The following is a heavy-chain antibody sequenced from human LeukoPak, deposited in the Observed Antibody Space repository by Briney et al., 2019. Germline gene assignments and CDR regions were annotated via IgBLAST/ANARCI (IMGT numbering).Heavy chain of an antibody. CDR1: GFTFSSNG. CDR2: IYSGGTI. D-gene: IGHD3-22*01. V-gene: IGHV3-53*01. J-gene: IGHJ3*01. Sequence: GGSLRLSCAASGFTFSSNGMSWVRQAPGRGLEWVSVIYSGGTIYYADSVKGRFIISRDNSKNTLFLQMNSLRADDTAVYYCARGLYDDNGGFWGQGTMVTVSS. CDR3: ARGLYDDNGGF.